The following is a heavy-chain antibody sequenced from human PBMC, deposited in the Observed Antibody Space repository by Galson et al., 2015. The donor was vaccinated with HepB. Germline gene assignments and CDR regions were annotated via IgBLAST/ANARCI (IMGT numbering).Heavy chain of an antibody. CDR2: ISYDGSNK. J-gene: IGHJ6*02. CDR3: AREPTLYYDFWSGFFPHYYYGMDV. D-gene: IGHD3-3*01. CDR1: GFTFSSYA. V-gene: IGHV3-30-3*01. Sequence: SLRLSCAASGFTFSSYAMHWVRQAPGKGLEWVAVISYDGSNKYYADSVKGRFTISRDNSKNTLYLQMNSLRAEDTAVYYCAREPTLYYDFWSGFFPHYYYGMDVWGQGTTVTVSS.